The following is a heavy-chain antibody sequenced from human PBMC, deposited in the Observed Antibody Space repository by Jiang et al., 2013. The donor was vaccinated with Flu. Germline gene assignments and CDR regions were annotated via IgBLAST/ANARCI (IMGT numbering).Heavy chain of an antibody. CDR3: AHSYSQGGITMVRGSYPWFDP. V-gene: IGHV2-5*02. CDR1: GFSLSTSGVG. Sequence: KPTQTLTLTCTFSGFSLSTSGVGVGWIRQPPGKALEWLALIYWDDDKRYSPSLKSRLTITKDTSKNQVVLTMTNMDPVDTATYYCAHSYSQGGITMVRGSYPWFDPWGQGTLVTVSS. D-gene: IGHD3-10*01. CDR2: IYWDDDK. J-gene: IGHJ5*02.